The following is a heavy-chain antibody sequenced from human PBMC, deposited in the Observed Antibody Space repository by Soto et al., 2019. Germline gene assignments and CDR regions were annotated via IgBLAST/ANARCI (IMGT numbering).Heavy chain of an antibody. J-gene: IGHJ3*02. Sequence: GASVKVSCKASGYTLTSYAMHWVRQAPGQRLEWMGWINAGNGNTKYSQKFQGRVTITRDTSASTAYMELSSLRSEDTAVYYCAIQPTGDAFDIWGQGTMVTVSS. D-gene: IGHD4-17*01. CDR1: GYTLTSYA. CDR3: AIQPTGDAFDI. V-gene: IGHV1-3*01. CDR2: INAGNGNT.